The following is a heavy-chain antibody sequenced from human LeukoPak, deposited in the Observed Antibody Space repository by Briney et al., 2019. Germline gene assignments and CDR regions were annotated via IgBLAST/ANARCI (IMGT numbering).Heavy chain of an antibody. CDR2: INPNSGGT. CDR1: GYTFTGYY. V-gene: IGHV1-2*02. J-gene: IGHJ6*02. CDR3: ATELSVAGYYYYGMDV. Sequence: ASVKVSCKASGYTFTGYYMHWLRQAPGQGLEWMGWINPNSGGTNYAQKFQGRVTMTEDTSTDTAYMELSSLRSEDTAVYYCATELSVAGYYYYGMDVWGQGTTVTVSS. D-gene: IGHD6-19*01.